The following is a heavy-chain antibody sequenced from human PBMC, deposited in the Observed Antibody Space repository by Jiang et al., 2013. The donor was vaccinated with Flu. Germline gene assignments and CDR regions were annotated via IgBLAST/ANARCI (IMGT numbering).Heavy chain of an antibody. D-gene: IGHD2-15*01. V-gene: IGHV3-23*01. Sequence: PGKGLEWVSAISGSGGSTYYADSVKGRFTISRDNSKNTLYLQMNSLRAEDTAVYYCAKDPLYCSGGSCYSDYWGQGTLVTVSS. CDR2: ISGSGGST. J-gene: IGHJ4*02. CDR3: AKDPLYCSGGSCYSDY.